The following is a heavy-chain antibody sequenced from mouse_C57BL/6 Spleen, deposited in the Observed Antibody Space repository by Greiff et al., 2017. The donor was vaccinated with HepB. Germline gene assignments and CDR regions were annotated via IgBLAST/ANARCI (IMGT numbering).Heavy chain of an antibody. CDR1: GFSLTSYG. V-gene: IGHV2-5*01. CDR3: AKKDDYDGYAMDY. Sequence: VQLVESGPGLVQPSQSLSITCTVSGFSLTSYGVHWVRQSPGKGLEWLGVIWRGGSTDYNAAFMSRLSITKDNSKSQVFFKMNSLQADDTAIYYCAKKDDYDGYAMDYWGQGTSVTVSS. CDR2: IWRGGST. D-gene: IGHD2-4*01. J-gene: IGHJ4*01.